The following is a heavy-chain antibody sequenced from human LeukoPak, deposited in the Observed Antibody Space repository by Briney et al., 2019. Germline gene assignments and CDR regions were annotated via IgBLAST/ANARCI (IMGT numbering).Heavy chain of an antibody. V-gene: IGHV3-30-3*01. D-gene: IGHD2-2*01. J-gene: IGHJ4*02. CDR1: GFTFSSYA. CDR3: ARAGCSSTSCWRSDY. Sequence: GRSLRLSCAASGFTFSSYAMHWVRQAPGKGLEWVAVISYDGSNKYYADSVKGRFTISRDNSKNTLYLQMNSLRAEDTAVYYCARAGCSSTSCWRSDYWGQGTLVTVSS. CDR2: ISYDGSNK.